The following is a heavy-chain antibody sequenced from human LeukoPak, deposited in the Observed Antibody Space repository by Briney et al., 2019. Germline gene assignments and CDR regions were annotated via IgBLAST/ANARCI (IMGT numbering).Heavy chain of an antibody. J-gene: IGHJ5*02. CDR2: IYPKTGGT. V-gene: IGHV1-2*02. Sequence: ASVKVSCKASGYTFTGYYLHWVRQAPGQGLEWMGWIYPKTGGTSYAQKFQGRVTMTRDTSISTAYMELIGLRSDDTAVYYCAGPWDQVGFDPWGQGALVSVSS. CDR3: AGPWDQVGFDP. D-gene: IGHD1-26*01. CDR1: GYTFTGYY.